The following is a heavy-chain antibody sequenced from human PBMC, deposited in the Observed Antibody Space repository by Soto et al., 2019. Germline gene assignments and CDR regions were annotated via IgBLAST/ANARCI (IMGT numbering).Heavy chain of an antibody. D-gene: IGHD6-25*01. J-gene: IGHJ6*02. CDR1: GYILTTYS. CDR2: INPSSGRT. Sequence: QVQLVQSGAEVKKPGASVKVSCKASGYILTTYSMHWVRQAPGQGLEWMGVINPSSGRTSYAPKFQGRVTMTGYTSTSAVYMELSSLRPEDTAVYYCARDRGARLLIYGMDVWGQGTTVTVSS. V-gene: IGHV1-46*01. CDR3: ARDRGARLLIYGMDV.